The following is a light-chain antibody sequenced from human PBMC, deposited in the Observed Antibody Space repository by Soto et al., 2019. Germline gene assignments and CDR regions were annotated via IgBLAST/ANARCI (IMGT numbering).Light chain of an antibody. J-gene: IGKJ4*01. CDR3: QQSISAPLT. V-gene: IGKV1-39*01. Sequence: DIQMTQSPSSLSASVGDRVTITCRASQSISSYLNWYQQKPGKAPKLLIYAASSLQSGVPSRFSGGGSGTDFTLTIACLQPEDSASYFCQQSISAPLTFGGGTKVEIK. CDR1: QSISSY. CDR2: AAS.